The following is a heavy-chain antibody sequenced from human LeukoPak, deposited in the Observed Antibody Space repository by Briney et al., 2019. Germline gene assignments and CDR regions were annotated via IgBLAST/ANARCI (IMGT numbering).Heavy chain of an antibody. CDR1: GYTFTSYG. CDR3: ARDILGYYDSSGYPSQYYFDY. V-gene: IGHV1-18*01. CDR2: ISAHNGKT. D-gene: IGHD3-22*01. J-gene: IGHJ4*02. Sequence: GASVKVSCKASGYTFTSYGISWVRQAPGQGLEWMGWISAHNGKTNYAQKLQGRVTMTTDTSTSTAYMELRSLRSDDTAVYYCARDILGYYDSSGYPSQYYFDYWGQGTLVTVCS.